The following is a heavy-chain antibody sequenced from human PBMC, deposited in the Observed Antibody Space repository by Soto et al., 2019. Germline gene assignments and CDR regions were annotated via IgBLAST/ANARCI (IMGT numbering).Heavy chain of an antibody. J-gene: IGHJ6*03. D-gene: IGHD3-3*01. Sequence: GGSLRLSCAASGFTFSSYWMSWVRQAPGKGLEWVANIKQDGSEKYYVDSVKGRFTISRDNAKNSLYLQMNSLRAEDTAVYYCARSYTDFWSGYKYNYMDVWGKGTTVTVSS. CDR1: GFTFSSYW. CDR3: ARSYTDFWSGYKYNYMDV. CDR2: IKQDGSEK. V-gene: IGHV3-7*01.